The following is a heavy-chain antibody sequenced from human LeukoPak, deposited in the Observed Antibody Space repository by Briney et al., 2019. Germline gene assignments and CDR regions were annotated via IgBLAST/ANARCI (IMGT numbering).Heavy chain of an antibody. CDR3: ARDRKGTGYSSGWYGMDV. D-gene: IGHD6-19*01. CDR2: IKQDGSEK. CDR1: GFTFSSYC. V-gene: IGHV3-7*04. J-gene: IGHJ6*02. Sequence: GGSPRLSCAASGFTFSSYCMSWVRQAPGKGLEWVANIKQDGSEKYYVDSVKGRFTISRDNAKNSLYLQMNSLRAEDTAVYYCARDRKGTGYSSGWYGMDVWGQGTTVTVSS.